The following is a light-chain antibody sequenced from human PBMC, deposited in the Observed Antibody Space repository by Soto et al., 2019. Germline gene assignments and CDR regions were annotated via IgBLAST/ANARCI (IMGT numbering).Light chain of an antibody. CDR3: QQRSNWPLT. CDR2: DAS. Sequence: EIVLTQSPATLSLSPGERATRSCRASQSVSSYLAWFQQKAGQAPRLLIYDASNRATGIPARFSGSGSGTDFTLTISILEPEDFAIYFCQQRSNWPLTFGPGTKVDIK. J-gene: IGKJ3*01. V-gene: IGKV3-11*01. CDR1: QSVSSY.